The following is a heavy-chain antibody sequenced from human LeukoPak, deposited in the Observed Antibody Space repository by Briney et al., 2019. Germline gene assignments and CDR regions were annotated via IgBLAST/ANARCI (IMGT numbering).Heavy chain of an antibody. CDR1: GYTFTSYG. CDR2: ISAYNGNT. V-gene: IGHV1-18*01. J-gene: IGHJ4*02. CDR3: ASLWMDTSMVTDY. D-gene: IGHD5-18*01. Sequence: ASVKVSCKASGYTFTSYGISWVRQAPGQGLEWMGWISAYNGNTNYAQKLQGRVTITRNTSISTAYMELSSLRSEDTAVYYCASLWMDTSMVTDYWGQGTLVTVSS.